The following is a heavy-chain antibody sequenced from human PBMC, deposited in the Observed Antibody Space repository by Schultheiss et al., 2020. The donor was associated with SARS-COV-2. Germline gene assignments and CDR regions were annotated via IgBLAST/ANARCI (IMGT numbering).Heavy chain of an antibody. V-gene: IGHV4-34*01. J-gene: IGHJ4*02. CDR2: INHSGST. Sequence: SETLSLTCVVYGGSFSDYYWSWIRQPPGKGLEWIGEINHSGSTNYNPSLKSRVTISVDTSKNQFSLKLSSVTAADTAVYYCARGQGYDFWSGYPYFDYWGQGTLVTVSS. D-gene: IGHD3-3*01. CDR3: ARGQGYDFWSGYPYFDY. CDR1: GGSFSDYY.